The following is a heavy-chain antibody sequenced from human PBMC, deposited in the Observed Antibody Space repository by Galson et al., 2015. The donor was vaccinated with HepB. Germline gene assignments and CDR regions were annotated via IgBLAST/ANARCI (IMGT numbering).Heavy chain of an antibody. V-gene: IGHV1-69*13. Sequence: SVKVSCKASGGTFSSYAISWVRQAPGQGLEWMGGIIPIFGTANYAQKFQGRVTITADESTSTAYMELSSLRSEDTAVYYCARDTAVAGLYYGMDVWGQGTTVTVSS. CDR1: GGTFSSYA. CDR3: ARDTAVAGLYYGMDV. CDR2: IIPIFGTA. J-gene: IGHJ6*02. D-gene: IGHD6-19*01.